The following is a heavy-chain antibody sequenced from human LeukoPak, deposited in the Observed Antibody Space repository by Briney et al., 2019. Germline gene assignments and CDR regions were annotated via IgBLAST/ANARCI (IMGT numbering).Heavy chain of an antibody. Sequence: GGSLRLSCAASGFTVSSNYMTWVRQAPGKGLEWVSVIYSGGSTFYADSVKGRFTISRDNSKNTLYLQMNSLRAEDTAVYYCARGSGYSSSWSDFDYWGQGTLVTVSP. D-gene: IGHD6-13*01. CDR2: IYSGGST. V-gene: IGHV3-66*01. CDR1: GFTVSSNY. CDR3: ARGSGYSSSWSDFDY. J-gene: IGHJ4*02.